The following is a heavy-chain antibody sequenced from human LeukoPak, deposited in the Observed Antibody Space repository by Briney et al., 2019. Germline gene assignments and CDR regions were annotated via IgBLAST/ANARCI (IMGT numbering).Heavy chain of an antibody. CDR2: IKQDGSEK. D-gene: IGHD3-22*01. CDR3: ARLGHIMIVVVTRGSRAFDI. CDR1: GFTFSSYW. Sequence: GGSLRLSCAASGFTFSSYWMSWVRQAPGKGLEWVANIKQDGSEKYYVDSVKGRFTISRDNAKNSLYLQMNSLRAEDTAVYYCARLGHIMIVVVTRGSRAFDIWGQGTMVTVSS. J-gene: IGHJ3*02. V-gene: IGHV3-7*01.